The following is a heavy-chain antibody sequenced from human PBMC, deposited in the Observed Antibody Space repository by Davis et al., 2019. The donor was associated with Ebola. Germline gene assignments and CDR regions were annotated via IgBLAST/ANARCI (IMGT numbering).Heavy chain of an antibody. V-gene: IGHV1-46*01. CDR3: ARVGVPAALFDY. CDR1: GYTFTSYD. Sequence: AASVKVSCKASGYTFTSYDMHWVRQAPGQGLEWMGIINPSGGSTSYAQKFQGRVTMTRDTSTSTVYMELSSLRSEDTAVYYCARVGVPAALFDYWGQGTLVTVSS. D-gene: IGHD2-2*01. J-gene: IGHJ4*02. CDR2: INPSGGST.